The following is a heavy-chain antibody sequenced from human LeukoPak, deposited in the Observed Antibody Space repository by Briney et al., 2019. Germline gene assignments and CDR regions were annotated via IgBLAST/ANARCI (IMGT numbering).Heavy chain of an antibody. CDR2: IYYSGST. CDR3: ARVWSGPLNELAIDY. Sequence: SETLSLTCTVSGGSISSYYWSWIRQPPGKGLEWIGYIYYSGSTNYNPSLKSRVTISVDTSKNQFSLKLSSVTAADTAVYYCARVWSGPLNELAIDYWGQGTLVTVSS. D-gene: IGHD3-3*01. CDR1: GGSISSYY. J-gene: IGHJ4*02. V-gene: IGHV4-59*01.